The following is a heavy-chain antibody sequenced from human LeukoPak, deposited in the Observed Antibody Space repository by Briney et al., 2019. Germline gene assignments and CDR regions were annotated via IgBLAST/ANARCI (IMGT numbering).Heavy chain of an antibody. V-gene: IGHV4-38-2*02. D-gene: IGHD6-13*01. Sequence: SETLSLTCTVSGYSISSGYYWSWIRQSPGKGLEWIGEINHSGSTNYNPSLKSRVTISVDTSKNQFSLKLSSVTAADTAVYYCARGRSSRFAGYFGIWGQGTMVTVSS. CDR3: ARGRSSRFAGYFGI. CDR1: GYSISSGYY. J-gene: IGHJ3*02. CDR2: INHSGST.